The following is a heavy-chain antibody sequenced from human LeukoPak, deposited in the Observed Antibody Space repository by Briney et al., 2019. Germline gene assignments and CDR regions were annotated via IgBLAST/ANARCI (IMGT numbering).Heavy chain of an antibody. Sequence: HAGRSLRLSCAASGFTFDDYAIHWVRQAPGKGLEWVSGISWNSGSIGYADSVKGRFTIYRDNAKNSLYLQMNSLRAEDMALYSCAKGGSGSYGDYFDYWGQGTLVIVSS. J-gene: IGHJ4*02. CDR3: AKGGSGSYGDYFDY. D-gene: IGHD1-26*01. V-gene: IGHV3-9*03. CDR2: ISWNSGSI. CDR1: GFTFDDYA.